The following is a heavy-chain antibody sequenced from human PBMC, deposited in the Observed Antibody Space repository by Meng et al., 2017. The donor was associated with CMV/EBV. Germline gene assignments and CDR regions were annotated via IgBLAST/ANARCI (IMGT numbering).Heavy chain of an antibody. Sequence: SETLSLTCAVSGGSISSSHRWSWVRQPPGKGLEWIGEIYHSGSTNYNPSLRSRVTISVDKSKNQFSLKLSSVTAADTAVYYCARGMSDFWSGYLDYWGQGTLVTVSS. J-gene: IGHJ4*02. V-gene: IGHV4-4*02. D-gene: IGHD3-3*01. CDR2: IYHSGST. CDR3: ARGMSDFWSGYLDY. CDR1: GGSISSSHR.